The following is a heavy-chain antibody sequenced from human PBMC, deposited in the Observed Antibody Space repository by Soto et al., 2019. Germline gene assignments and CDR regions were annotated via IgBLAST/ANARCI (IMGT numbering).Heavy chain of an antibody. Sequence: PGGSLRLSCAASGFTFSSYGMHWVRQAPGKGLEWVAVISYDGSNKYYADSVKGRFTISRDNSKNTLYLQMNSLRAEDTAVYYCAKDRRYSSGWYYFDYWGQGTLVTVSS. V-gene: IGHV3-30*18. J-gene: IGHJ4*02. D-gene: IGHD6-19*01. CDR2: ISYDGSNK. CDR3: AKDRRYSSGWYYFDY. CDR1: GFTFSSYG.